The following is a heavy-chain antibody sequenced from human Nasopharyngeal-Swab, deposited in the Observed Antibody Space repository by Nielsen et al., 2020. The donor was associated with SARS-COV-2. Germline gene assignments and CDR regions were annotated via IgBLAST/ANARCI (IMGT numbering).Heavy chain of an antibody. J-gene: IGHJ4*02. CDR2: ISYDGSNE. Sequence: GESLKISCAASGFTFSSSGMDWVRQAPGKGLEWVAVISYDGSNEYYGDSVKGRFTISRVNSKNTLYLQMNSLRVDDTAVYYCAKDVHGDYGGIDYWGQGGLVTVSS. V-gene: IGHV3-30*18. CDR3: AKDVHGDYGGIDY. CDR1: GFTFSSSG. D-gene: IGHD4-17*01.